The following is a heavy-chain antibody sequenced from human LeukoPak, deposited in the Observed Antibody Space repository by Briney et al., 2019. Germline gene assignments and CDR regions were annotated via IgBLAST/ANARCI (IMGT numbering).Heavy chain of an antibody. Sequence: PGGSLRLSCAASGFTFSSYGMHWVRQAPGKGLEWVAVISYDGSNKYYADSAKGRFTISRDNSKNTLYLQMNSLRAEDTAVYYCAKDPVGSGYFDYWGQGTLVTVSS. CDR3: AKDPVGSGYFDY. J-gene: IGHJ4*02. CDR2: ISYDGSNK. V-gene: IGHV3-30*18. D-gene: IGHD6-19*01. CDR1: GFTFSSYG.